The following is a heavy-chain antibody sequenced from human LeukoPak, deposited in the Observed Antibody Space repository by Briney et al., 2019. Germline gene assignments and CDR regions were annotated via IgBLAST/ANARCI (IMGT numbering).Heavy chain of an antibody. CDR3: ARTYDFGVGPPGDAFDN. CDR2: IRGRSDTT. J-gene: IGHJ3*02. CDR1: GFTFTMFS. V-gene: IGHV3-48*01. D-gene: IGHD3-3*01. Sequence: GGSLRLTCAASGFTFTMFSMNWLRQAPGKGLEWIAFIRGRSDTTYYADSVQGRFTISRDNAEDSVYLQMNSLRVEDTAVYYCARTYDFGVGPPGDAFDNWGQGTLVTVSS.